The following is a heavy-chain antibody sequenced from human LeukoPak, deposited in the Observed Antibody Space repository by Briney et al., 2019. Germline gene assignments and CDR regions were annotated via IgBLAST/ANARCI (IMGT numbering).Heavy chain of an antibody. V-gene: IGHV3-33*01. Sequence: AGGSLRLSCAASVFTFSSYSMHWVRQAPGKGLEWVAVIWYDGSNKYYADSVKGRFTISRDNSKNTLYLQMNSLRAEDTAVYYCAGEIYDFWVKYNWFDPWGQGTLVTVSS. CDR2: IWYDGSNK. D-gene: IGHD3-3*01. CDR3: AGEIYDFWVKYNWFDP. J-gene: IGHJ5*02. CDR1: VFTFSSYS.